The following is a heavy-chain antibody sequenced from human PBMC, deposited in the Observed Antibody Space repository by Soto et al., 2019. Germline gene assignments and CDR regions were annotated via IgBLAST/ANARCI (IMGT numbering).Heavy chain of an antibody. CDR1: GFTFSSYA. CDR2: ISYDGSNK. Sequence: QVQLVESGGGVVQPGRSLRLSCAASGFTFSSYAMHWVRQAPGKGLEWVAVISYDGSNKYYADSVKGRFTISRDNSKTTLYLQMNSLRAEDTAVYYCAREERETGGGFDYWGQGTLVTVSS. J-gene: IGHJ4*02. V-gene: IGHV3-30-3*01. D-gene: IGHD2-15*01. CDR3: AREERETGGGFDY.